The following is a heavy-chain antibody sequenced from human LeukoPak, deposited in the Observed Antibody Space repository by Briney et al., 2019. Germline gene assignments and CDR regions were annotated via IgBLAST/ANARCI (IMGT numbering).Heavy chain of an antibody. Sequence: PGGSLRLPCAASGFTFSSYAMSWVRQAPGKGLEWVSAISGSGGSTYYADSVKGRFTISRDNSKNTLYLQMNSLRAEDTAVYYCAKDPVHQTYYDFWSGHYYFDYWGQGTLVTVSS. V-gene: IGHV3-23*01. CDR2: ISGSGGST. D-gene: IGHD3-3*01. CDR3: AKDPVHQTYYDFWSGHYYFDY. J-gene: IGHJ4*02. CDR1: GFTFSSYA.